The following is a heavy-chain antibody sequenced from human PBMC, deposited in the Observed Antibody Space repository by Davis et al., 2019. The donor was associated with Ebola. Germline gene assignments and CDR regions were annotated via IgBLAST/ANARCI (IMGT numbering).Heavy chain of an antibody. CDR3: AREGYDFWSGYSTQHWFDP. CDR2: INTNTGNP. V-gene: IGHV7-4-1*02. CDR1: GYTFTSYA. Sequence: ASVKVSCKASGYTFTSYAMNWVRQAPGQGLEWMGWINTNTGNPTYAQGFTGRFVFSLDTSVSTAYLQISSLKAEDTAVYYCAREGYDFWSGYSTQHWFDPWGQGTLVTVSS. D-gene: IGHD3-3*01. J-gene: IGHJ5*02.